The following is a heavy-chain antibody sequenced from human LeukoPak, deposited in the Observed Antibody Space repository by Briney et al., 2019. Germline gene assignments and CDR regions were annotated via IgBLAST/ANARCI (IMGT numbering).Heavy chain of an antibody. Sequence: PSETLSLTCTVSGGSINNYYWSWIRQPPGQGLECIGQIYYSGSTNYNPSLKSRVTISVDTSKNQFSLNLRSVTAADTAVYYCATTNSGDYSLFDYWGQGTLVTVSS. D-gene: IGHD4-17*01. CDR2: IYYSGST. J-gene: IGHJ4*02. CDR3: ATTNSGDYSLFDY. V-gene: IGHV4-59*08. CDR1: GGSINNYY.